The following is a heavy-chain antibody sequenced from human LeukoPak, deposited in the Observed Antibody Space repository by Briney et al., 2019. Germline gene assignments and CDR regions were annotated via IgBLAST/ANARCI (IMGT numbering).Heavy chain of an antibody. Sequence: SVKVSCKASGGTFSRYAFTWVRQAPGQGLEWMARIIPILGIANYAQNCQGRVTITADKSTSTAYMELTSLRSEDTAVYYCARVDDSGYDNNAFDIWGQGTMVTVSS. CDR1: GGTFSRYA. D-gene: IGHD5-12*01. CDR2: IIPILGIA. V-gene: IGHV1-69*04. J-gene: IGHJ3*02. CDR3: ARVDDSGYDNNAFDI.